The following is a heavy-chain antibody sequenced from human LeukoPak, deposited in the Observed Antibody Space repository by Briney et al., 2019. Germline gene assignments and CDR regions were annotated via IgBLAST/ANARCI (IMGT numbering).Heavy chain of an antibody. CDR2: ISYDGSNK. J-gene: IGHJ6*02. CDR1: GFTFSSYA. D-gene: IGHD6-19*01. V-gene: IGHV3-30*04. CDR3: AKAAVADRYYYYGIDV. Sequence: GGSLRLSCAASGFTFSSYAMLWVRQAPGKGREWVAVISYDGSNKDYADPVKGRFTISRDNSKNTVYLQMNSLRTEDTAVYYCAKAAVADRYYYYGIDVWGQGTTVTVSS.